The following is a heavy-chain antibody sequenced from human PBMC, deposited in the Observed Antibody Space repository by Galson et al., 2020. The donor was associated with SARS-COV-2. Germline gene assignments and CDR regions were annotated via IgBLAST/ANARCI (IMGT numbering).Heavy chain of an antibody. CDR1: GGSISSGGYS. CDR2: TYHSGST. V-gene: IGHV4-30-2*01. CDR3: ARGRDYGSGNWFDP. D-gene: IGHD3-10*01. Sequence: SETLSLTCAVSGGSISSGGYSWSWIRQPPGKGLEWIGYTYHSGSTYYNPSLKSRVTISVDRSKNQFSLKLSSVTAADTAVYYCARGRDYGSGNWFDPWGQGTLVTVSS. J-gene: IGHJ5*02.